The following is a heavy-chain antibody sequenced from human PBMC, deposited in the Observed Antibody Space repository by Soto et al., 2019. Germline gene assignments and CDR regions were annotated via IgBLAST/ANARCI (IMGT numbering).Heavy chain of an antibody. CDR3: ARAPGDYFDY. CDR2: IYYSGST. V-gene: IGHV4-31*03. Sequence: SETLSLTCTVSGGSISRGGYWSWIRQHPGKGLEWIGYIYYSGSTYYNPSLKSRVTISVDTSKNQFSLKLRSVTAADTAVYYCARAPGDYFDYWGQGTLVTVS. CDR1: GGSISRGGY. J-gene: IGHJ4*02.